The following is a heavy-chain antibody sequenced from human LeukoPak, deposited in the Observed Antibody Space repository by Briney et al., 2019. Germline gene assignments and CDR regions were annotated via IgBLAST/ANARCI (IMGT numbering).Heavy chain of an antibody. CDR2: IYYSGST. V-gene: IGHV4-59*08. CDR3: ARLVVGASSGLDP. CDR1: GGSISSYY. D-gene: IGHD1-26*01. Sequence: SVTLSLTCTVSGGSISSYYWSWIRQPPGKGLEWIGYIYYSGSTNYNPSLKSRVTISVDTSKNQFSLKLSSVAAADTAVYYCARLVVGASSGLDPWGQGTLVTVSS. J-gene: IGHJ5*02.